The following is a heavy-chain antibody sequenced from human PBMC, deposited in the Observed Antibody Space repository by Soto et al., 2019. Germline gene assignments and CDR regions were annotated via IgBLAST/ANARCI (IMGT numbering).Heavy chain of an antibody. V-gene: IGHV1-58*01. CDR3: ARGRAKWKGDWYYYYGMDV. D-gene: IGHD1-1*01. CDR2: IDVGSGNA. Sequence: ASVNVSCKTSGFTLSSSAVHWVRQARGHRLQWIGWIDVGSGNANYAQMDQERVTISRDMSTSTAYMELTSLRPEDTAVYYCARGRAKWKGDWYYYYGMDVWGQGTTVTVSS. J-gene: IGHJ6*02. CDR1: GFTLSSSA.